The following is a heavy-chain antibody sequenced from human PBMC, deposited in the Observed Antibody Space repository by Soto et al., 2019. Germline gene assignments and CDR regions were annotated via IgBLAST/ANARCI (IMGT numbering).Heavy chain of an antibody. J-gene: IGHJ3*02. V-gene: IGHV3-30*18. Sequence: GGSLRLSCVASGFTFGSYGMHWVRQAPGQGLEWVALVSNDGNNEDYADSVKGRFTISRDNSKNTLSLQMSSLRAEDTAMYYCAKEAGYYDLLTGYYRHTFDIWGQGTMVTVSS. CDR1: GFTFGSYG. CDR3: AKEAGYYDLLTGYYRHTFDI. CDR2: VSNDGNNE. D-gene: IGHD3-9*01.